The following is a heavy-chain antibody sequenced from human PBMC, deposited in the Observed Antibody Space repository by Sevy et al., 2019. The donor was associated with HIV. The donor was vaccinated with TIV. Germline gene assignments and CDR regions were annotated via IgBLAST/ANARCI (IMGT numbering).Heavy chain of an antibody. V-gene: IGHV3-7*01. D-gene: IGHD6-6*01. Sequence: GGSLRLSCAASGFTFSSYWMSWVRQAPGKGLEWVANIKQDGSEKYCVDSVKGRFTISRDNAKNSLYLQMNSLRAEDTAVYYCARGGLAARPFWSFGEPEGAYYFDYWGQGTLVTVSS. CDR2: IKQDGSEK. CDR1: GFTFSSYW. J-gene: IGHJ4*02. CDR3: ARGGLAARPFWSFGEPEGAYYFDY.